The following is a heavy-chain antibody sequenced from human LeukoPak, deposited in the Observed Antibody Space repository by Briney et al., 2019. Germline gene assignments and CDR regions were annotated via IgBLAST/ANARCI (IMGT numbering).Heavy chain of an antibody. D-gene: IGHD3-3*01. V-gene: IGHV3-48*03. Sequence: PGGSLRLSCAASGFTFSSYEMNWVRQAPGKGLEWVSYISSSGSTIYYADSVKGRFTISRDNAKNSLYLQMNSLRAEDTAVYYCARDRSTIFGVVIMGEAVFDYWGQGTLVTVSS. CDR1: GFTFSSYE. J-gene: IGHJ4*02. CDR3: ARDRSTIFGVVIMGEAVFDY. CDR2: ISSSGSTI.